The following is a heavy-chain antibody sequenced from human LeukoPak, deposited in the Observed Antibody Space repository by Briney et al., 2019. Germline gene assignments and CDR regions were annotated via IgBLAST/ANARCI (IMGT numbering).Heavy chain of an antibody. D-gene: IGHD5-12*01. CDR2: IYYSGST. V-gene: IGHV4-39*01. CDR1: GGSISSSSYY. J-gene: IGHJ6*03. CDR3: ARGDSGYDYGYYYYYMDV. Sequence: SETLSLTCTVSGGSISSSSYYWGWIRQPPGKGLEWIGSIYYSGSTYYNPSLKSRVTISEETSKNQFSLKLCSVTAADTAVYYCARGDSGYDYGYYYYYMDVWGKGTTVTVSS.